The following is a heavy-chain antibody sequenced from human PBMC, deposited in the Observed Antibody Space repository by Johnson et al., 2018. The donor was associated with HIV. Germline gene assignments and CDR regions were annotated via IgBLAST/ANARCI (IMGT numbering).Heavy chain of an antibody. CDR3: AKDFGSSIWHAFDV. CDR2: IYSGGST. V-gene: IGHV3-66*01. Sequence: VQLVESGGGLVQPGGSLRLSCAASGFTVSSNYMSWVRQAPGKGLEWVSVIYSGGSTYYADSVKGRFTISRDNSKNTLYLQMNSLRAEDTAVYYGAKDFGSSIWHAFDVWGQGTMVTVAS. D-gene: IGHD6-13*01. CDR1: GFTVSSNY. J-gene: IGHJ3*01.